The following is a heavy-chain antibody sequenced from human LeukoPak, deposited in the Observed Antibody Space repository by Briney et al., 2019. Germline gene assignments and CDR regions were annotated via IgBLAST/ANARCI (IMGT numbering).Heavy chain of an antibody. D-gene: IGHD1-26*01. Sequence: GGSLRLSCAASGFTFSSYAMHWVRQAPGKGLEWVAVISYDGSNKYYGDSVKGRFTISRDNSKNTLYLQMNSLRVEDTAVYYCAREGSGSLDYWGQGTLVTVSS. CDR1: GFTFSSYA. CDR3: AREGSGSLDY. V-gene: IGHV3-30*14. J-gene: IGHJ4*02. CDR2: ISYDGSNK.